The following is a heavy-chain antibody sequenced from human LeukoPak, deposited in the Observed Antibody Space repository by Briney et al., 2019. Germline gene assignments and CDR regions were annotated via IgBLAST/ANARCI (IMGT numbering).Heavy chain of an antibody. D-gene: IGHD6-13*01. V-gene: IGHV3-48*03. Sequence: GGSLRLSCAASGFTFSSYEMNWVRQAPGKGLEWISYISASGTLTHYADSVEGRFTISRDNAKNSLYLQMNSLRAEDTAVYYCARGLTYSSSWYGEAFDIWGQGTMVTVSS. CDR3: ARGLTYSSSWYGEAFDI. CDR2: ISASGTLT. CDR1: GFTFSSYE. J-gene: IGHJ3*02.